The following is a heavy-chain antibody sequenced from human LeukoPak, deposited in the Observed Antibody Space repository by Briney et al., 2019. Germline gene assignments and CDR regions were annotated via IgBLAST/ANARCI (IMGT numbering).Heavy chain of an antibody. CDR3: AREVGWLLPKLFDY. Sequence: GASVKVSCKASGYTFTSYGISWVRQAPGQGLEWMGWISAYNGNANYAQKLQGRVTMTTDTSTSTAYMELRSLRSDDTAVYYCAREVGWLLPKLFDYWGQGTLVTVSS. CDR2: ISAYNGNA. J-gene: IGHJ4*02. CDR1: GYTFTSYG. D-gene: IGHD3-22*01. V-gene: IGHV1-18*01.